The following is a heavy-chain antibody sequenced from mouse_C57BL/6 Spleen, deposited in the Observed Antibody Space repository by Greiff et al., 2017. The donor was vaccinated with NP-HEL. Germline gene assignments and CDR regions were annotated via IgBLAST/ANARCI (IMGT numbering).Heavy chain of an antibody. CDR2: INPSTGGT. Sequence: VQLKQSGPELVKPGASVKISCKASGYSFTGYYMNWVKQSPEKSLEWIGEINPSTGGTTYNQKFKAKATLTVDKSSSTAYMQLKSLTSEDSAVYYCANYGSSVRGYFDVWGTGTTVTVSS. V-gene: IGHV1-42*01. D-gene: IGHD1-1*01. CDR3: ANYGSSVRGYFDV. J-gene: IGHJ1*03. CDR1: GYSFTGYY.